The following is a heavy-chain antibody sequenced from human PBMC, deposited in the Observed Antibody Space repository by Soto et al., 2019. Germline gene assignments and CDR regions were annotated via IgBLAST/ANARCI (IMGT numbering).Heavy chain of an antibody. CDR1: GYTFTSYY. CDR3: AKGTVGSTLQPYYFDF. Sequence: ASVKVSCKASGYTFTSYYMHWVRQAPGQGLEWMGIINPSGGSTSYAQKFQGRVTMTRDTSTSTVYMELSSLRSEDTAVYYCAKGTVGSTLQPYYFDFWGQGTLVTVSS. D-gene: IGHD6-13*01. CDR2: INPSGGST. V-gene: IGHV1-46*01. J-gene: IGHJ4*02.